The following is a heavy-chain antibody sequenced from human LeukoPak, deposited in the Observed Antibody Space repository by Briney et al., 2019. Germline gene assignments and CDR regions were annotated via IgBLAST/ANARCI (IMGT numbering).Heavy chain of an antibody. D-gene: IGHD6-13*01. J-gene: IGHJ4*02. CDR3: ARVFGRAAGTR. Sequence: PGGSLRLSCAASGFTFSIYSMIWVRQAPGKGLEWVSSISSSSSYIYYADSVKGRFTISRDNAKNSLYLQMNSLRAEDTAVYYCARVFGRAAGTRWGQGTLVTVSS. CDR2: ISSSSSYI. V-gene: IGHV3-21*01. CDR1: GFTFSIYS.